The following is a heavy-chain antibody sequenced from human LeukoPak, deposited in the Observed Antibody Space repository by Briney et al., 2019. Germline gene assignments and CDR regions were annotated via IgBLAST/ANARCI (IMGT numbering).Heavy chain of an antibody. CDR2: IFYSGST. CDR3: AREIAARWFDP. D-gene: IGHD6-13*01. Sequence: PSETLSLTCTVSGGSISSYYWSWIRQPPGKGLEWIGYIFYSGSTNYNPSLKSRVTISVDTSKNQFSLKLSSVTAADTAIYYCAREIAARWFDPWGQGTLVTVSS. CDR1: GGSISSYY. V-gene: IGHV4-59*01. J-gene: IGHJ5*02.